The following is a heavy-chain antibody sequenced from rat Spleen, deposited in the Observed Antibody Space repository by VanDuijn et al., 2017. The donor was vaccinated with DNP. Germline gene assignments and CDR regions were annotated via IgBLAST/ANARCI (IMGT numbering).Heavy chain of an antibody. CDR2: ISYSGST. Sequence: EVQLQESGPGLVKPSQSLSLTCSVTGYSITSNYWGWIRKFPGNKMEYIGHISYSGSTNYNPYLKSRFSITRDTSKNQFFLQLNSVTTEDTATYYCASWSLYFDYWGQGVMVTVSS. CDR3: ASWSLYFDY. V-gene: IGHV3-1*01. CDR1: GYSITSNY. J-gene: IGHJ2*01.